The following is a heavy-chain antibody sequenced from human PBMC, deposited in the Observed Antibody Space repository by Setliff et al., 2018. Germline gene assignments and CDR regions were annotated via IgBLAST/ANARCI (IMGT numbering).Heavy chain of an antibody. CDR2: IWYDGSNK. V-gene: IGHV3-33*01. D-gene: IGHD4-4*01. CDR1: GFTFSSYG. CDR3: ARSTETFSGEDFYFFYYMDV. J-gene: IGHJ6*03. Sequence: PGGSLRLSCAASGFTFSSYGMHWVRQAPGKGLAWVAVIWYDGSNKYYADSVKGRFTISRDSSRNTVDLQMSSLRPEDTALYYCARSTETFSGEDFYFFYYMDVWGQGTTVTVSS.